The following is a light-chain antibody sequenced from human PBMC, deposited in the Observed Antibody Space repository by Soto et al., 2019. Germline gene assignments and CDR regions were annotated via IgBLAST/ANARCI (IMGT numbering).Light chain of an antibody. CDR3: QEHYSAPPVS. CDR2: AAS. J-gene: IGKJ3*01. Sequence: DIQMTQSPSSLSASVGDRVTITCRASQGIDHYLAWYQQKPGKVPKLLIYAASTLQSGVPSRFSGSGSGTDFTLTITRLQPEDVATYYCQEHYSAPPVSFGPGTKVDV. V-gene: IGKV1-27*01. CDR1: QGIDHY.